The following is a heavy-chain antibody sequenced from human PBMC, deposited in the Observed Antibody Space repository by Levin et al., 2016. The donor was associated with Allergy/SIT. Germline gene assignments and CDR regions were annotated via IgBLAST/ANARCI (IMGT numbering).Heavy chain of an antibody. D-gene: IGHD2-15*01. CDR2: ISFDGSEE. CDR1: GFTFSDYG. CDR3: AKDTAADEEFLTPFDS. V-gene: IGHV3-30*18. Sequence: GESLKISCAVSGFTFSDYGMHWVRQAPGKGLEWVATISFDGSEEYYVESGKGRFSISRDNSRNTLYLQMNSLKPEDTAVYYCAKDTAADEEFLTPFDSWGQGTLVTVSS. J-gene: IGHJ5*01.